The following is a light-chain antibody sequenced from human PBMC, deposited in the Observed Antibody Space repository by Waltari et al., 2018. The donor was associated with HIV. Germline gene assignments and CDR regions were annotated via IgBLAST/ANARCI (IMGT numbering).Light chain of an antibody. CDR2: KDT. CDR1: ALSKQF. J-gene: IGLJ3*02. Sequence: SYILTQPPSVSVSPGQTANITCSGDALSKQFVYWYQQKSGQAPVLVISKDTGRPLGVPDRFSGSSSGANVTLTITGAQAEDEADFYCQSADTSGTVVFGGGTKLTVL. V-gene: IGLV3-25*03. CDR3: QSADTSGTVV.